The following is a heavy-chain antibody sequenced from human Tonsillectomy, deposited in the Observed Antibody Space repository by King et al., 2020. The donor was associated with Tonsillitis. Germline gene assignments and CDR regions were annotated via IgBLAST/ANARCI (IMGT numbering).Heavy chain of an antibody. CDR3: AKDKVATMARDAFDF. V-gene: IGHV3-23*04. J-gene: IGHJ3*01. D-gene: IGHD5-12*01. Sequence: VQLVESGGGLVQPGGSLRLSCAASGFTFSSYAMSWVRQAPGKGLEWVSGISGSGGSTYSADSVKGRFTISRDNSKNTLYLQMKSLRAEDTAVYYCAKDKVATMARDAFDFWGQGTMVTVSS. CDR2: ISGSGGST. CDR1: GFTFSSYA.